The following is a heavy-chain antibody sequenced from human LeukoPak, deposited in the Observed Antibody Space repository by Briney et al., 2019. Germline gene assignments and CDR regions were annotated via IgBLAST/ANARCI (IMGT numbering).Heavy chain of an antibody. D-gene: IGHD3-10*01. CDR2: IIPILGIA. CDR3: ARIQGSGSH. V-gene: IGHV1-69*04. J-gene: IGHJ4*02. Sequence: SVKVSCKASGGTFSSYAISWVRQAPGQGHEWMGRIIPILGIANYAQKFQGRVTITADKSTSTAYMELSSLRSEDTAVYYCARIQGSGSHWGQGTLVTVSS. CDR1: GGTFSSYA.